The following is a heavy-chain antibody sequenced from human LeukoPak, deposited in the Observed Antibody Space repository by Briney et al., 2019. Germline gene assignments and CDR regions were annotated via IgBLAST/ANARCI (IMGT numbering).Heavy chain of an antibody. J-gene: IGHJ4*02. V-gene: IGHV3-30*04. Sequence: GGSLRLSCAASGLTLSSYAMRWVRQAPGKGLGWGAVISYDVSNKYYADSVKGRFTISRDNSKNTLYLQMNSLRAEDTAVYYCARVRYVDTAMVPFDYWGQGTLVTVSS. CDR2: ISYDVSNK. CDR3: ARVRYVDTAMVPFDY. CDR1: GLTLSSYA. D-gene: IGHD5-18*01.